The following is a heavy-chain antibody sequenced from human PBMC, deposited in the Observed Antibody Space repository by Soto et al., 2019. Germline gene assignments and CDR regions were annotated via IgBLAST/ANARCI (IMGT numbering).Heavy chain of an antibody. V-gene: IGHV5-51*01. CDR1: GYNLGPYW. Sequence: VECLNIYGKASGYNLGPYWIGWERQLPGRGREWIGIILPGDSDTRYSPSFQGQVTIDADKSLSAVYLKWRSVKASDTATYFCARGGFIGSRPDDWGQGTSVTVSS. CDR2: ILPGDSDT. J-gene: IGHJ4*02. D-gene: IGHD6-25*01. CDR3: ARGGFIGSRPDD.